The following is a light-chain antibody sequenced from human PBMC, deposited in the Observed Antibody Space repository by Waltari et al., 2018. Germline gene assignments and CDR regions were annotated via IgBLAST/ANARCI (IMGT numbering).Light chain of an antibody. CDR2: SKT. CDR3: AAWDDSLNGHV. Sequence: QRTPGTAPKLLIYSKTKLPSGVPDRCSGSKSGTSASLASSGLQSEDEADYYCAAWDDSLNGHVFGTGTKVTVL. V-gene: IGLV1-44*01. J-gene: IGLJ1*01.